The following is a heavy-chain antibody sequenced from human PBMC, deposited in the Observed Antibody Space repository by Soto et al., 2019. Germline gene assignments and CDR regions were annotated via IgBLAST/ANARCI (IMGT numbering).Heavy chain of an antibody. J-gene: IGHJ4*02. CDR2: ISSSSSYT. V-gene: IGHV3-11*05. CDR3: ARDLGSYGYFDY. Sequence: QVQLVESGGGLVKPGGSLRLSCAASGFTFSDYYMSLIRQAPGKGLEWVSYISSSSSYTNYADSVKGRFTISRDNAKNSLYLQMNSLKAEDTAVYYCARDLGSYGYFDYWGQGTLVTVSS. D-gene: IGHD1-26*01. CDR1: GFTFSDYY.